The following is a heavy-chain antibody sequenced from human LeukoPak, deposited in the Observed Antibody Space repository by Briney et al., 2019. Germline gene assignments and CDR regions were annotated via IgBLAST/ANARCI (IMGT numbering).Heavy chain of an antibody. CDR1: GGSISSYY. CDR2: IYYSGST. V-gene: IGHV4-59*01. Sequence: SETLSFTCTVSGGSISSYYWSWIRQPPGKGLEWIGYIYYSGSTNYNPSLKSRVTISVDTSKNQFSLKLSSVTAADTAVYYCARMPIAAARTYFDYWGQGTLVTVSS. J-gene: IGHJ4*02. D-gene: IGHD6-13*01. CDR3: ARMPIAAARTYFDY.